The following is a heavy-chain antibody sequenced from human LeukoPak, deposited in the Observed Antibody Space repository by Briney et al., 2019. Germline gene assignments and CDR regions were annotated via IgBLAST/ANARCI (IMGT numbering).Heavy chain of an antibody. CDR3: ARDGHGDGDFLSYYGMDV. CDR2: IYSGGST. CDR1: GFTVSSNY. Sequence: PGGSLRLSCAASGFTVSSNYMSWVRQAPGKGLEWVSVIYSGGSTYYADSVKCRFTISRDNSKNTLYLQKNSLRAEDTAVYYCARDGHGDGDFLSYYGMDVWGQGTTVTVSS. V-gene: IGHV3-66*01. J-gene: IGHJ6*02. D-gene: IGHD4-17*01.